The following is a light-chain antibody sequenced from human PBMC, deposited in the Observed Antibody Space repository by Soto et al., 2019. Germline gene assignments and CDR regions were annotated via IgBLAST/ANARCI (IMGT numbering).Light chain of an antibody. Sequence: EIVLTQSPGTLSLSPGERATLSCRASQSVSQNFLAWYQQKPGQAPRLLINGASSRATGIPDRFSGSGSVTDFSLTIDRLEPEDFAVYFCQQYGSSPPTVGGGTKVAIK. J-gene: IGKJ4*01. CDR1: QSVSQNF. V-gene: IGKV3-20*01. CDR3: QQYGSSPPT. CDR2: GAS.